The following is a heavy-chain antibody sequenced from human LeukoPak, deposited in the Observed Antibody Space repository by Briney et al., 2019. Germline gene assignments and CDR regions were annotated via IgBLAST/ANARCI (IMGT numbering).Heavy chain of an antibody. Sequence: GGSLRLSCAASGFTFSSYGMPWVRQAPGKGLEWVAVIWYDGSNKYYADSVKGRFTISRDNSKNTLYLQMNSLRAEDTAVYYCAGTYYDFWSGYSTGRYYYYGMDVWGQGTTVTVSS. D-gene: IGHD3-3*01. CDR3: AGTYYDFWSGYSTGRYYYYGMDV. J-gene: IGHJ6*02. V-gene: IGHV3-33*01. CDR1: GFTFSSYG. CDR2: IWYDGSNK.